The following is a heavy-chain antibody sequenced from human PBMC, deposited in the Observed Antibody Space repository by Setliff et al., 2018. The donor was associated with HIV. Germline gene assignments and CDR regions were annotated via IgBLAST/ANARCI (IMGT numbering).Heavy chain of an antibody. D-gene: IGHD3-22*01. Sequence: SETLSLTCIVSGASISTYSWSWIRQSPGKGPECIGYISTSGSTNYNPSLKSRVTISLDTSKNQFSLKLTSVTAADTAVYYCARHPDSGFYYSPLLNNWYFDLWGPGTLVTVSS. J-gene: IGHJ2*01. CDR2: ISTSGST. CDR1: GASISTYS. V-gene: IGHV4-4*09. CDR3: ARHPDSGFYYSPLLNNWYFDL.